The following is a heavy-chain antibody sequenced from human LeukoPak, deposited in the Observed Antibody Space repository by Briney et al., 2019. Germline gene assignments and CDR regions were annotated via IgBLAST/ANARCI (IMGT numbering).Heavy chain of an antibody. J-gene: IGHJ5*02. CDR1: GFTFSHYS. CDR2: ISSSSSTI. V-gene: IGHV3-48*01. D-gene: IGHD3-9*01. Sequence: GGSLRLSCAASGFTFSHYSMNWVRQAPGKGLEWVSYISSSSSTIYYPDSLKGRFTISRDNAKNSLYLQMNSLRTEDTAVYYCARVGSYHDILTGQNWFDPWGQGTLVTVSS. CDR3: ARVGSYHDILTGQNWFDP.